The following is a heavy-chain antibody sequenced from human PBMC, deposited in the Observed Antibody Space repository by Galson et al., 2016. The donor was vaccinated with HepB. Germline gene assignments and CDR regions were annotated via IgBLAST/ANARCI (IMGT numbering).Heavy chain of an antibody. Sequence: SLRLSCAVSGFTFSNYAMYWVRQAPGKGLEWVAIISYDGGDKYFADSVKGRFTISRDNSKNTLYLQMNSLRIEDTAVYYCARDSVTHRRGDCSIDYWGQGTLVTVSS. CDR1: GFTFSNYA. CDR3: ARDSVTHRRGDCSIDY. CDR2: ISYDGGDK. D-gene: IGHD2-21*01. V-gene: IGHV3-30-3*01. J-gene: IGHJ4*02.